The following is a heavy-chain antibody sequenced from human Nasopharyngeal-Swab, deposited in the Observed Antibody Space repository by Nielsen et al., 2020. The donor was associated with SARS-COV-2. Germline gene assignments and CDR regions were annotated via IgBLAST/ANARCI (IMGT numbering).Heavy chain of an antibody. CDR1: GYTFTSYY. D-gene: IGHD2-2*01. CDR2: ISAYSGNT. CDR3: ARENIVVVPAATYYYGMDV. V-gene: IGHV1-18*04. Sequence: ASVKVSCKASGYTFTSYYMHWVRQAPGQGLEWMGWISAYSGNTNYAQKLQGRVTMTTDTSTSTAYMELRSLRSDDTAVYYCARENIVVVPAATYYYGMDVWGQGTTVTVSS. J-gene: IGHJ6*02.